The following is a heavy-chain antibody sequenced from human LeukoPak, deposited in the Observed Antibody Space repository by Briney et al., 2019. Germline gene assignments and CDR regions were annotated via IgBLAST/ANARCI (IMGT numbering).Heavy chain of an antibody. V-gene: IGHV1-69*13. CDR3: ARLIELNGSFDY. D-gene: IGHD3-10*01. J-gene: IGHJ4*02. CDR2: IIPIFGTA. CDR1: GYTFTSYA. Sequence: SVKVSCKASGYTFTSYAISWVRQAPGQGLEWMGGIIPIFGTANYAQKLQGRVTITADESTSTAYMELSSLRSEDTAVYYCARLIELNGSFDYWGQGTLVTVSS.